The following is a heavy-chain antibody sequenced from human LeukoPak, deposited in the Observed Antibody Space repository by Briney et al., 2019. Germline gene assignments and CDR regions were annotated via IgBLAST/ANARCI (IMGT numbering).Heavy chain of an antibody. D-gene: IGHD6-13*01. CDR3: ARDGSSWVFDI. CDR2: ISAYNGNT. V-gene: IGHV1-18*01. J-gene: IGHJ3*02. Sequence: ASVKVSCKASGYTFSSDGISSLRQAPGQGLEWMGWISAYNGNTNYAQKFQARVTMTTDTSTNTAYMELRSLRSDDTAVYYCARDGSSWVFDIWGQGTMVTVSS. CDR1: GYTFSSDG.